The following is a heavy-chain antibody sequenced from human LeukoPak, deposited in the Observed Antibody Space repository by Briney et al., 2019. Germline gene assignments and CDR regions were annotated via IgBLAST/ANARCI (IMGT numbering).Heavy chain of an antibody. D-gene: IGHD3-22*01. J-gene: IGHJ3*02. CDR1: GGTFSSYA. CDR3: AREGDYYDSSGYNRDAFDI. CDR2: IIPIFGTA. Sequence: SVKVSCKASGGTFSSYAISWVRQAPGQGLEWMGGIIPIFGTANYAQKFQGRVTITTDESTSTAYMELSSLRSEDTAVYYCAREGDYYDSSGYNRDAFDIWGQGTMVTVSS. V-gene: IGHV1-69*05.